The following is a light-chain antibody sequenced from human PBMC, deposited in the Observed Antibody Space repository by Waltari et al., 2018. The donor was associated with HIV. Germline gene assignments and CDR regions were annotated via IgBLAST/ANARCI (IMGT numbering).Light chain of an antibody. Sequence: QSALTQPASVPGPPGQSNTISCTGTRSDVGGYNYVSWYQQHPGKAPKLMISEVSNRPSGVTNRFSGSKSGNTASLTISGLQVEDEADYYCSSYTSSSTLYVFGTGTKVTVL. CDR1: RSDVGGYNY. J-gene: IGLJ1*01. CDR2: EVS. V-gene: IGLV2-14*01. CDR3: SSYTSSSTLYV.